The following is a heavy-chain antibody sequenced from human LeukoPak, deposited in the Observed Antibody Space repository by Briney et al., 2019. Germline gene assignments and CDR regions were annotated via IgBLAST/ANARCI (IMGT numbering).Heavy chain of an antibody. V-gene: IGHV3-30*02. D-gene: IGHD3-22*01. J-gene: IGHJ4*02. CDR2: IRYDGRNK. Sequence: GGSLRLSCAASGFTFSSYGMHWVRQAPGKGLEWVAFIRYDGRNKYYADSVKGRFTISRENSKNTLYLQMNSLRAEDTAVYYCAKIPVDRPLDYYDSSGPSADFDYWGQGTLVTVSS. CDR3: AKIPVDRPLDYYDSSGPSADFDY. CDR1: GFTFSSYG.